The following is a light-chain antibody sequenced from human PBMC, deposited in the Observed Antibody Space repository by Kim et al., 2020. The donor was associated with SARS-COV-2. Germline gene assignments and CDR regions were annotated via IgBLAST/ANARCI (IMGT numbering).Light chain of an antibody. J-gene: IGLJ3*02. CDR1: SSDVGGYNY. V-gene: IGLV2-14*03. CDR3: CSYTSSTTDWV. Sequence: SITISCTGTSSDVGGYNYVSWYQHHPGKAPKLIIYDVAKRPSGVSTRFSGSKSGKTASLTISGLQAEDEAEYYCCSYTSSTTDWVFGGGTQLTVL. CDR2: DVA.